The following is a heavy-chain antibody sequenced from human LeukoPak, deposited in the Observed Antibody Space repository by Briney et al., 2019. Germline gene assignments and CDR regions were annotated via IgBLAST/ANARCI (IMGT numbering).Heavy chain of an antibody. V-gene: IGHV4-61*02. CDR1: GGSISSGSYY. CDR3: ARGIRGVMGNWFDP. Sequence: SETLSLTCTVSGGSISSGSYYWSWIRQPAGKGLEWIGRMYTSGSTNYNPSLKSRVTISVDTSKNQFSLKLSSVTAADTAVYYCARGIRGVMGNWFDPWGQGTLVTVSS. J-gene: IGHJ5*02. D-gene: IGHD3-10*01. CDR2: MYTSGST.